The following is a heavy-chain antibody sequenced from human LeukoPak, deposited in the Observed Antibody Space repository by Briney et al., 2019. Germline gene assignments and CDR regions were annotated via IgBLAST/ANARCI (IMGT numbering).Heavy chain of an antibody. CDR2: IYYSGSS. V-gene: IGHV4-59*01. D-gene: IGHD3-10*01. CDR3: ARTEYYFDH. J-gene: IGHJ4*02. Sequence: SSETLSLTCTVSGGSISSYYWSWIRQPPGKGLEWIGYIYYSGSSNYNPSLKSRVTMSVDMSKKEFSLRVNSVTAADTAVYYCARTEYYFDHWGQGTLVTVSS. CDR1: GGSISSYY.